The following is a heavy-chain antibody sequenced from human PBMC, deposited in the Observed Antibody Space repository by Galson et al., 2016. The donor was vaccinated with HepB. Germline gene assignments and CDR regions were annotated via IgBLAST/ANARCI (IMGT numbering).Heavy chain of an antibody. Sequence: PALVKPTQTLTPTCTFSGFSLSTSGVGVGWIRQPPGKALEWLALIYWNDDKRYSPSLKSRVTITKGATKNQVVLTMTNMDPVDTATYYCAPYYYDRSGYYFRTQGYFDYWGQGTLVTVSS. J-gene: IGHJ4*02. CDR2: IYWNDDK. D-gene: IGHD3-22*01. CDR1: GFSLSTSGVG. V-gene: IGHV2-5*01. CDR3: APYYYDRSGYYFRTQGYFDY.